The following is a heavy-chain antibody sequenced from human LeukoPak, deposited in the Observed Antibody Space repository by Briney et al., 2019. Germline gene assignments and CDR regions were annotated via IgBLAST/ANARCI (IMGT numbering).Heavy chain of an antibody. CDR3: ARRGEKYSGSYYDYFDY. Sequence: GGSLSLSCAASGFTFSSYAMSWVRQAPGKGLEWVSAISGSGGSTYYADSVKGRFTISRDNSKNSLYLQMNSLRAEDTAVYYCARRGEKYSGSYYDYFDYWGQGTLVTVSS. D-gene: IGHD1-26*01. V-gene: IGHV3-23*01. CDR2: ISGSGGST. CDR1: GFTFSSYA. J-gene: IGHJ4*02.